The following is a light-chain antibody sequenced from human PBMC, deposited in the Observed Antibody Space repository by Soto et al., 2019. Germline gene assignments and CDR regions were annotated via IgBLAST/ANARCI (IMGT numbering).Light chain of an antibody. CDR3: ATWDDSLNGPV. CDR1: RSNIGSNP. Sequence: QAVVTQPPSASGTPGQRVTISCSGSRSNIGSNPVNWYQQLPGTAPKLLIHSNNQRPSGVPDRFSGSKSGTSASLAISGLQSENEADYYCATWDDSLNGPVFGGGTKVTVL. J-gene: IGLJ2*01. CDR2: SNN. V-gene: IGLV1-44*01.